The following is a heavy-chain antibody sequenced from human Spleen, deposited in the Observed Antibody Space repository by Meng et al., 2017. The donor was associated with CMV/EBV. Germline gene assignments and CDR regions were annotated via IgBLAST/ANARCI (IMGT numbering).Heavy chain of an antibody. Sequence: SGPTLVNPTQTLTLTCTFSGFSLSTSGMRVSWIRQPPGKALEWLALIDWDDDKYYSTSLKTRLTISKDTSKNQVVLTMTNMDPVDTATYYCARAYSGSYTSYGMDVWGQGTTVTVSS. CDR1: GFSLSTSGMR. D-gene: IGHD1-26*01. V-gene: IGHV2-70*01. CDR2: IDWDDDK. CDR3: ARAYSGSYTSYGMDV. J-gene: IGHJ6*02.